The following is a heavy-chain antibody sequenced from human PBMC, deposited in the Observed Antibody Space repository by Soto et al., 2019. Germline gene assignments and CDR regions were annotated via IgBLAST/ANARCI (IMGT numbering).Heavy chain of an antibody. Sequence: PSETLSLTCTVSDGSISNFYWSWIRQPPGKGLEWIGYISSSGNTNYNPSLKSRVSISVDTSKNQFSLNLTSVTAADTAVYYCARAPMVLTQSYFDSWGQGTPVTVSS. CDR2: ISSSGNT. CDR1: DGSISNFY. J-gene: IGHJ4*02. CDR3: ARAPMVLTQSYFDS. D-gene: IGHD3-22*01. V-gene: IGHV4-59*01.